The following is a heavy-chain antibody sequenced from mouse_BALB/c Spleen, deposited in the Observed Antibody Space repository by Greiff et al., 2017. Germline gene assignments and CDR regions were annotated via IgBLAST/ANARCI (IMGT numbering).Heavy chain of an antibody. Sequence: EVHLVESGGGLVKPGGSLKLSCAASGFTFSDYYMYWVRQTPEKRLEWVATISDGGSYTYYPDSVKGRFAISRDNAKNNLYLQMSSLKSEDTAMYYCARDLAGNGYWGQGTTLTVSS. D-gene: IGHD4-1*01. J-gene: IGHJ2*01. CDR3: ARDLAGNGY. V-gene: IGHV5-4*02. CDR1: GFTFSDYY. CDR2: ISDGGSYT.